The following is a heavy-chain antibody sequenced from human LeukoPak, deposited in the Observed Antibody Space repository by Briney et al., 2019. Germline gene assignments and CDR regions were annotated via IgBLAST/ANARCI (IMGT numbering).Heavy chain of an antibody. CDR2: IIPIFGTA. J-gene: IGHJ5*02. CDR1: GGTFSSYA. Sequence: ASVKVSCKASGGTFSSYAISWVRQAPGQGLEWMGGIIPIFGTANYAQKFQGRVTITADESTSTAYMELSSLRSEDTAVYYCAGDGGHCSGGSCSGWFDPWGQGTLVTVSS. CDR3: AGDGGHCSGGSCSGWFDP. D-gene: IGHD2-15*01. V-gene: IGHV1-69*01.